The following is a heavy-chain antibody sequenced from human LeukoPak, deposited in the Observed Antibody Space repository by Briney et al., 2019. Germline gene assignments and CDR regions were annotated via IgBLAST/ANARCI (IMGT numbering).Heavy chain of an antibody. J-gene: IGHJ4*02. CDR1: GFTFSKTF. CDR2: IYTDGST. V-gene: IGHV3-53*01. D-gene: IGHD4/OR15-4a*01. CDR3: ATGGAANLADY. Sequence: PGGSLRLSCAASGFTFSKTFMNWVRKAPGKGLEWVSIIYTDGSTYYADSLRGRFTISRDISRNALFLQMDSLREEDTAVYYCATGGAANLADYWGPGTLVTVSS.